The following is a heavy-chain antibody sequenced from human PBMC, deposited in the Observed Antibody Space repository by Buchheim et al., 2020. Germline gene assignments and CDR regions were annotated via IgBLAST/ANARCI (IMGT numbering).Heavy chain of an antibody. Sequence: QVQLVESGGGVVQPGRSLRLSCAASGFTFSSYGMHWVRQAPGKGLEWVAVISYDGSNKYYADSVKGRFTISRDNSKNTLYLQMNSLRAEDTAVYYCAKTMEQWLVRDAFDIWGQGT. J-gene: IGHJ3*02. CDR2: ISYDGSNK. D-gene: IGHD6-19*01. V-gene: IGHV3-30*18. CDR3: AKTMEQWLVRDAFDI. CDR1: GFTFSSYG.